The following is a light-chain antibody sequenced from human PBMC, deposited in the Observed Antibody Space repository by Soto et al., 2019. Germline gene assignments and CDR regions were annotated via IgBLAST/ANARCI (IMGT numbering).Light chain of an antibody. V-gene: IGLV2-14*01. CDR3: SSATNTDTLVI. Sequence: QSVLTQPASVSGSPGQSITISCTGTSSDVGGYNYVAWYQQHPGKVPRLMIYEVSNRPSGVSNRFSGSKSGSTASLTISGLQAEDEADYYCSSATNTDTLVIFGGGTKVTV. J-gene: IGLJ2*01. CDR2: EVS. CDR1: SSDVGGYNY.